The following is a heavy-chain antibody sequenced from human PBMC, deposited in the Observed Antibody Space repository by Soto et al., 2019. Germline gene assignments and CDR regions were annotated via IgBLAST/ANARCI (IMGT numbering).Heavy chain of an antibody. V-gene: IGHV1-18*04. D-gene: IGHD2-2*02. Sequence: QMQLVQSGAEVKKPGASVRVSCKASGFRFTYYGITWVRQAPGQGLEWMGWISAHNGNTNYAQKLEGRVTMTTDTSTSTAYMELRSLRSDDTAVYYCARSYCSTSTCYSYWLDPWGQATLVTVSS. CDR3: ARSYCSTSTCYSYWLDP. CDR1: GFRFTYYG. J-gene: IGHJ5*02. CDR2: ISAHNGNT.